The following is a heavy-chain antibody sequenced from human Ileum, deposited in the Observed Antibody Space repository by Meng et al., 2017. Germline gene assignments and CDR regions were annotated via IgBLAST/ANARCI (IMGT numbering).Heavy chain of an antibody. V-gene: IGHV4-4*02. CDR2: ISHSGSA. CDR1: SGSISSNTY. CDR3: ARHGGYSQDF. J-gene: IGHJ4*02. Sequence: QVPLQEPGPGLVRPSGTLPLTGAVSSGSISSNTYWSWVRQPPGKGLEWIGQISHSGSAYYNPSLKSRVTMSVDKSKSQFSLMLTSVTAADTAIYYCARHGGYSQDFWGQGTLVTVAS. D-gene: IGHD4-23*01.